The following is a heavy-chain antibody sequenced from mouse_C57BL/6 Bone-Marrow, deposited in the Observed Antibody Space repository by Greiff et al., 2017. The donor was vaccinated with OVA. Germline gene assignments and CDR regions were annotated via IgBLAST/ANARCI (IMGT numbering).Heavy chain of an antibody. J-gene: IGHJ2*01. CDR3: ARYYCGSRDFDY. CDR2: IYPRSGNT. Sequence: QVQLQQSGAELARPGASVKLSCKASGYTFTSYGISWVKQRTGQGLEWIGEIYPRSGNTYYNEKFKGKATLTADKSSSTAYMELRSLTSEDSAVYFCARYYCGSRDFDYWGQGTTLTVSS. V-gene: IGHV1-81*01. CDR1: GYTFTSYG. D-gene: IGHD1-1*01.